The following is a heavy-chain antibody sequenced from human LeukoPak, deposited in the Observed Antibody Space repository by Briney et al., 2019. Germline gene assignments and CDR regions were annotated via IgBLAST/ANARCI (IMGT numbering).Heavy chain of an antibody. CDR2: LSYSGTT. D-gene: IGHD2-8*01. V-gene: IGHV4-59*02. J-gene: IGHJ4*02. Sequence: SETLSLTCTVSGDSVSNYYCNWIRQPPGKGLEWIGYLSYSGTTKYNPSLNVTISVDTSKNQFSLKLNSVTTADTAIYYCAKMGRRGYFEYWGQGTLVTVSS. CDR1: GDSVSNYY. CDR3: AKMGRRGYFEY.